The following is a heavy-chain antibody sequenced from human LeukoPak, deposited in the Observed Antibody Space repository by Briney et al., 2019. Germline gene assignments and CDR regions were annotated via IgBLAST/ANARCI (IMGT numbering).Heavy chain of an antibody. CDR3: ARDLFGDSSGLDY. J-gene: IGHJ4*02. CDR2: IIPIFGTA. D-gene: IGHD3-22*01. CDR1: RGTFSSYA. Sequence: SVKVSCKASRGTFSSYAISWVRQAPGQGLEWMGRIIPIFGTANYAQKFQGRVTITTDESTSTAYMELSSLRSEDTAVYYCARDLFGDSSGLDYWGQGTLVTVSS. V-gene: IGHV1-69*05.